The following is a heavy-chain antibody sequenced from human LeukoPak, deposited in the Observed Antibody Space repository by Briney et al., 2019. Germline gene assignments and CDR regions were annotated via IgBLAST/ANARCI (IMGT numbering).Heavy chain of an antibody. CDR1: GDSVSSNTAD. CDR2: TYYRSQRYS. J-gene: IGHJ4*02. V-gene: IGHV6-1*01. D-gene: IGHD6-6*01. Sequence: SQTLSLTCAISGDSVSSNTADWNSIRHSPSRCLEWLGRTYYRSQRYSDYAVSVKSRITINPDTSKNQFSLQLNSVTPEDTAVYYCARSSKAALDYWGQGTQVTVSS. CDR3: ARSSKAALDY.